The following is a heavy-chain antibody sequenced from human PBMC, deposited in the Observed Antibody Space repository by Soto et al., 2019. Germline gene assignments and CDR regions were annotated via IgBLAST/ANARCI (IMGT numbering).Heavy chain of an antibody. CDR1: GFTFSSYG. J-gene: IGHJ6*02. CDR3: AKTGYSSSWYYSELKYYYGMDV. V-gene: IGHV3-30*18. Sequence: GGSLRLSCAASGFTFSSYGMHWVRQAPGKGLEWVAVISYDGSNKYYADSVKGRFTISRDNSKNTLYLQMNSLRAEDTAVYYCAKTGYSSSWYYSELKYYYGMDVWGQGTTVTVSS. D-gene: IGHD6-13*01. CDR2: ISYDGSNK.